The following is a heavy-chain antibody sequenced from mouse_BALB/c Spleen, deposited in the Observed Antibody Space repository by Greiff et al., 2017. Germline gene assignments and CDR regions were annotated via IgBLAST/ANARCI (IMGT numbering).Heavy chain of an antibody. D-gene: IGHD2-1*01. CDR1: GFNIKDYY. J-gene: IGHJ4*01. Sequence: VQLQQSGAELVRSGASVKLSCTASGFNIKDYYMHWVKQRPEQGLEWIGWIDPENGDTEYAPKFQGKATMTADTSSNTAYLQLSSLTSEDTAVYYCKHYYGSYGDYWGQGTSVTVSS. CDR3: KHYYGSYGDY. CDR2: IDPENGDT. V-gene: IGHV14-4*02.